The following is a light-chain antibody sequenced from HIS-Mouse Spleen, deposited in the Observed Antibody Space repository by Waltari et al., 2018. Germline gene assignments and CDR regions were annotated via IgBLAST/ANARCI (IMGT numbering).Light chain of an antibody. V-gene: IGLV2-23*01. CDR2: EGS. CDR1: SSDVGSYNL. J-gene: IGLJ2*01. Sequence: QSALTQPASVSGSPGQSLTISCTGTSSDVGSYNLVSRYQQHPGQAPKLMIYEGSKRPSGVSNRFSGSKSGNTASLTISGLQAEDEADYYCCSYAGSSTVVFGGGTKLTVL. CDR3: CSYAGSSTVV.